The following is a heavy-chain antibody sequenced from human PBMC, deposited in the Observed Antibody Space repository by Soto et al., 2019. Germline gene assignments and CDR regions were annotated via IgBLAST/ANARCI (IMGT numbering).Heavy chain of an antibody. CDR3: ARDNLGFDY. J-gene: IGHJ4*02. V-gene: IGHV3-48*01. CDR1: GFTFSSYS. CDR2: ISSSSSTI. Sequence: GGSLRLSCAASGFTFSSYSMNWVRQAPGKGLEWVSYISSSSSTIYYADSVKGRFTISRDNAKNSLYLQMNSLRAEDTAVYYCARDNLGFDYWGQGTLVTGSS.